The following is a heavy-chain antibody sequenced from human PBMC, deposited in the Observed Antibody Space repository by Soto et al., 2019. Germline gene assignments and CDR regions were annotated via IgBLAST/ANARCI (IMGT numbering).Heavy chain of an antibody. D-gene: IGHD6-6*01. CDR1: GGSISSSSYY. J-gene: IGHJ4*02. CDR3: ARAPYSSSSHY. CDR2: ISSSGSTI. V-gene: IGHV3-11*01. Sequence: LSLTCTVSGGSISSSSYYWGWIRQPPGKGLEWVSYISSSGSTIYYADPVKGRFTISRDNAKNSLYLQMNSLRAEDTAVYYCARAPYSSSSHYWGQGTLITVSS.